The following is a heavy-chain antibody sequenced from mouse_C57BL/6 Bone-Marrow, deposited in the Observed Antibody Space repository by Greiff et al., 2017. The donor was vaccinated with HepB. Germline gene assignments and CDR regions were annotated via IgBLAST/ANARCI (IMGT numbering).Heavy chain of an antibody. Sequence: EVQRVESGPGLVKPSQSLSLTCSVTGYSITSGYYWNWIRQFPGNKLEWMGYISYDGSNNYNPSLKNRISITRDTSKNQFFLKLNSVTTEDTATYYCARERGYGSSLYAMDYWGQGTSVTVSS. V-gene: IGHV3-6*01. CDR2: ISYDGSN. D-gene: IGHD1-1*01. CDR3: ARERGYGSSLYAMDY. J-gene: IGHJ4*01. CDR1: GYSITSGYY.